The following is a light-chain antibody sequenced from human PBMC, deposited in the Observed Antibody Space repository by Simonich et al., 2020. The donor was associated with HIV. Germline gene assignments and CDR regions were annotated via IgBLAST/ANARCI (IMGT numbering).Light chain of an antibody. CDR1: QGVLYSSNNKNY. J-gene: IGKJ2*01. CDR3: MQSIQLPLYT. V-gene: IGKV4-1*01. Sequence: DIVMTQSPDSLAVSLGERATINCKSSQGVLYSSNNKNYLAWYQQKPGQPPKLLIYWASTRESGVPDRFSGSGSGTDFTLKISRVEAEDVGVYYCMQSIQLPLYTFGQGTKLEIK. CDR2: WAS.